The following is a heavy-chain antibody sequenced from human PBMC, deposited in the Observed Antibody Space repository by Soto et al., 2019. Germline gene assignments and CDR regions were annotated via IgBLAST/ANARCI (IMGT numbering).Heavy chain of an antibody. CDR3: VKDRFVDY. Sequence: VGSLRLSCSVFGFTFSDSYMHWVRQTPEKGLQYVSSISENGDITYYPDSVKGRFTISRDNSKSMVYLQMSSLRVEDTGVYYCVKDRFVDYWGQGVLVTVSS. CDR2: ISENGDIT. CDR1: GFTFSDSY. J-gene: IGHJ4*02. V-gene: IGHV3-64D*06.